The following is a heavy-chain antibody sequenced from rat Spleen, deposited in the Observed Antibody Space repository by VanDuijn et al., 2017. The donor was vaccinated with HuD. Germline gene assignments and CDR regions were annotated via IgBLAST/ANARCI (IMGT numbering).Heavy chain of an antibody. CDR1: GFTFSDYY. Sequence: EVQLVESGGGLVQPGRSLKLSCAASGFTFSDYYMAWVRQAPKKGLEWVASISYEGSSTYYGDSVKGRFTISRDNAKSTLYLQMHSLRSEDTATYYCTREDYRFDYWGQGVMVTVSS. D-gene: IGHD1-1*01. J-gene: IGHJ2*01. CDR2: ISYEGSST. V-gene: IGHV5-22*01. CDR3: TREDYRFDY.